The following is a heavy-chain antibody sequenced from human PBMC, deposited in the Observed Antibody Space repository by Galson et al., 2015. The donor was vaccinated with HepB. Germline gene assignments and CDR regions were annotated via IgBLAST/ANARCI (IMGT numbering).Heavy chain of an antibody. V-gene: IGHV5-51*01. CDR3: ARLLNGYDYPSHYYGMDV. CDR2: IYPGDSDT. Sequence: QSGAEVTTPGESLKISCKGSGSSFPSYWIVWVRQMPGKGLEWMGIIYPGDSDTRYSPSFQGQVTISADKSIRTAYLQWSSLKASDTAMYYCARLLNGYDYPSHYYGMDVWGQGTTVTVSS. CDR1: GSSFPSYW. D-gene: IGHD5-12*01. J-gene: IGHJ6*02.